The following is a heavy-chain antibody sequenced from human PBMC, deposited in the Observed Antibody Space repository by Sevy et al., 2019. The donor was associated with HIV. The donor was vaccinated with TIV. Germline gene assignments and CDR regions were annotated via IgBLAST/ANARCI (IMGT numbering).Heavy chain of an antibody. CDR2: INHSGST. CDR1: GGSFSGYY. CDR3: ATRRGHLSFDY. V-gene: IGHV4-34*01. J-gene: IGHJ4*02. Sequence: SETLSLTCVVYGGSFSGYYWSWIRQPPGKGLEWIGEINHSGSTNYNPSLKSRVTISADTSKNQFSLKVSSVTAADTAVYYCATRRGHLSFDYWGQGTLVTVSS.